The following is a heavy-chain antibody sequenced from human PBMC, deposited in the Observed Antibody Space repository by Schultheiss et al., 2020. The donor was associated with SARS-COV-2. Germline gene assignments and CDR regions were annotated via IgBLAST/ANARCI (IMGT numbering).Heavy chain of an antibody. D-gene: IGHD3-16*01. CDR3: AREMIGMDV. CDR1: GFTFSGSA. Sequence: GGSLRLSCAASGFTFSGSAMHWVRQGPGKGLEWVSYISSSGSTIYYADSVKGRFTISRDNAKNSLYLQMNSLRAEDTAVYYCAREMIGMDVWGQGTTVTVSS. CDR2: ISSSGSTI. V-gene: IGHV3-48*03. J-gene: IGHJ6*02.